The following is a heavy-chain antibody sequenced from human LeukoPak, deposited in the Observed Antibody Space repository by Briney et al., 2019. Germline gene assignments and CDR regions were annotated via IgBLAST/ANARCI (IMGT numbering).Heavy chain of an antibody. CDR2: IKQDGSEK. J-gene: IGHJ4*02. CDR3: ARDPYWPGYSCYDAKSRGFDY. Sequence: GGSLRLSCAASGFTFSSYWMSWVRQAPGKGLEWVANIKQDGSEKYYVDSVKGRFTISRDNAKNSLYLQMNSLRAEDTAGYYWARDPYWPGYSCYDAKSRGFDYWGQGTLVTVSS. V-gene: IGHV3-7*01. D-gene: IGHD5-12*01. CDR1: GFTFSSYW.